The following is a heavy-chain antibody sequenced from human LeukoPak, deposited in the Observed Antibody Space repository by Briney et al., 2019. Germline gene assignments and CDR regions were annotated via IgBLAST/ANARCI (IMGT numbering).Heavy chain of an antibody. CDR1: GFTFSSYA. V-gene: IGHV3-30*04. CDR3: ARDRGGLLDY. D-gene: IGHD2-15*01. J-gene: IGHJ4*02. CDR2: ISYDGSNK. Sequence: GGSLRLSCAAPGFTFSSYAMHWVRQAPGKGLEWVAVISYDGSNKYYADSVKGRFTISRDNSKNTLYLQMNSLRAEDTAVYYCARDRGGLLDYWGQGTLVTVSS.